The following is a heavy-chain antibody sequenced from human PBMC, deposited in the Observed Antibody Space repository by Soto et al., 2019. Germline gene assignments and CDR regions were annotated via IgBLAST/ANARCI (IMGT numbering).Heavy chain of an antibody. CDR3: ARDSSSWYLPLYYYYGMDV. CDR2: IWYDGSNK. V-gene: IGHV3-33*01. CDR1: GFTFSSYG. Sequence: RGSLRLSCAASGFTFSSYGMHWVRQAPGKGLEWVAVIWYDGSNKYYADSVKGRFTISRDNSKNTLYLQMNSLRAEDTAVYYCARDSSSWYLPLYYYYGMDVWGQGTTVTVSS. D-gene: IGHD6-13*01. J-gene: IGHJ6*02.